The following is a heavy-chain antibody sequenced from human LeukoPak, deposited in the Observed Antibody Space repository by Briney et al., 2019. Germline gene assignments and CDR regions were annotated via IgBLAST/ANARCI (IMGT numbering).Heavy chain of an antibody. CDR2: FDPEDGET. CDR1: GYTLTELS. V-gene: IGHV1-24*01. Sequence: GASVKASCKVSGYTLTELSMHWVRQAPGKGLEWMGGFDPEDGETIYAQKFQGRVTMTEDTSTDTAYMELSSLRSEDTAVYYCALTFPGYSYGRGDYYYGMDVWGQGTTVTVSS. J-gene: IGHJ6*02. CDR3: ALTFPGYSYGRGDYYYGMDV. D-gene: IGHD5-18*01.